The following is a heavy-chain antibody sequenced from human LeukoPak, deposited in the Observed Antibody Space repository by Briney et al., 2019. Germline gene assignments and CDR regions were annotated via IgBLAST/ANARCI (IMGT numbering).Heavy chain of an antibody. D-gene: IGHD3-22*01. Sequence: SETLSLTCIVSGDSISSSTYYWAWIRQPPGKGLEWIGSISHTGTTYYNPSLKSRVTISVDTSKNQFSLKLSSVTAADTAVYYCARVAHTWWDDSSGYYFDYWGQGTLVTVSS. CDR1: GDSISSSTYY. CDR2: ISHTGTT. V-gene: IGHV4-39*07. CDR3: ARVAHTWWDDSSGYYFDY. J-gene: IGHJ4*02.